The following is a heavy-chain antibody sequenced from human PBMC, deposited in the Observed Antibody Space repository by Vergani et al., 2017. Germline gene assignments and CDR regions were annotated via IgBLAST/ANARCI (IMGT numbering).Heavy chain of an antibody. J-gene: IGHJ6*03. Sequence: QVQLQQWGGGLLKPSETLSLTCVVNGGSFTSYHWTWIRQSPGEGLEWVGDIDHTGRPDYNPSLKSRRTMSVDKSRNQFSLTLNSVTATDTAIYFCARVNTETNSHLYYNYYMDVWGQGTAVTVS. CDR3: ARVNTETNSHLYYNYYMDV. V-gene: IGHV4-34*01. D-gene: IGHD4-11*01. CDR1: GGSFTSYH. CDR2: IDHTGRP.